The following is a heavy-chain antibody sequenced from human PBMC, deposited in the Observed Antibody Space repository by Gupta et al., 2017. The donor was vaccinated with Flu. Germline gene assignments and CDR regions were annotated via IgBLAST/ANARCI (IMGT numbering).Heavy chain of an antibody. V-gene: IGHV3-23*01. CDR1: TFSSYG. Sequence: TFSSYGMSCVRQAPGKGLEWVLIISDSGCDTYYADSVKGRFTISRDNSKITLYLQMNGLRAEYTAVFYCAKGAFYFEYWGRGILVTGSS. CDR2: ISDSGCDT. CDR3: AKGAFYFEY. J-gene: IGHJ4*02.